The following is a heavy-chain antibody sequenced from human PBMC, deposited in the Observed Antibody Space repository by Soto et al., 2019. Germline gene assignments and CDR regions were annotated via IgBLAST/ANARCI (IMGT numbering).Heavy chain of an antibody. D-gene: IGHD2-2*01. CDR1: GGSIRSYW. CDR3: ARSPYADALDI. Sequence: SETLSLTCTVSGGSIRSYWWSWIRQPPGKGLEWIGNIYYSGSTNYNPSLKSRVTISVDTSKNQFSLKVDSLTAEDTAVYYCARSPYADALDIWGQGTMVT. V-gene: IGHV4-59*12. CDR2: IYYSGST. J-gene: IGHJ3*02.